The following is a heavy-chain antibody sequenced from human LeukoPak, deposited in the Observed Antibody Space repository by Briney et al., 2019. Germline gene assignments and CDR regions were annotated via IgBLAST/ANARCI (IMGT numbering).Heavy chain of an antibody. CDR1: GGSISSSYW. Sequence: SETLSLTCAVSGGSISSSYWWSWIRQPPGKGLEWIGEIYHSGSTNYNPSLKSRVTISVDTSKNQFSLKLSSVTAADTAVYYCARGRQFLEWLRWPPYYYYYMDVWGKGTTVTVSS. J-gene: IGHJ6*03. D-gene: IGHD3-3*01. CDR3: ARGRQFLEWLRWPPYYYYYMDV. CDR2: IYHSGST. V-gene: IGHV4-4*02.